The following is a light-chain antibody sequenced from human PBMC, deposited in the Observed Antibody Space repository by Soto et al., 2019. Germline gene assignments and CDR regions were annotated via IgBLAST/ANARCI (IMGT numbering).Light chain of an antibody. Sequence: QSVLAQPASMSGSPGQSIAISCTGTSSDVGGYDYVSWYQQHPGKAPKLIIYDVSNRPSGISNRFSGSKSGNTASLTISGLQTEDEADYYCSSYTSSNTLVYVFGTGTKVTVL. CDR1: SSDVGGYDY. CDR3: SSYTSSNTLVYV. V-gene: IGLV2-14*01. J-gene: IGLJ1*01. CDR2: DVS.